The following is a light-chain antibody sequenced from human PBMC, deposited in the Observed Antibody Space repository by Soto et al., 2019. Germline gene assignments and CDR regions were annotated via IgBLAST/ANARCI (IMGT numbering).Light chain of an antibody. J-gene: IGKJ1*01. CDR3: QQYNNWPPWT. V-gene: IGKV3-15*01. Sequence: ILMTQSPATLSVSPGERATLSCRASKSVSNNLAWYQQKPSQAPSILIYDASTRATGIPARFSGSGSGTEFTLTISGLQSEDFAVYYCQQYNNWPPWTFGQGNKVEIK. CDR1: KSVSNN. CDR2: DAS.